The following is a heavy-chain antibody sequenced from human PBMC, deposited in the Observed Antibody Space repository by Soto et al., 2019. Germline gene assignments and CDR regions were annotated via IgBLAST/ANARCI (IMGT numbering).Heavy chain of an antibody. J-gene: IGHJ4*02. V-gene: IGHV3-23*01. CDR1: GFTFSSYA. Sequence: EVQLLESGGGLVQPGGSLRLSCAASGFTFSSYAMSWVRQAPGKGLEWVSAISGSGGSTYYADSVMGRFTISRDNSKNTLYLQMNSLRAEDTAVYYCAKDSRELLGGFDYWGQGTLVTVSS. CDR3: AKDSRELLGGFDY. CDR2: ISGSGGST. D-gene: IGHD1-26*01.